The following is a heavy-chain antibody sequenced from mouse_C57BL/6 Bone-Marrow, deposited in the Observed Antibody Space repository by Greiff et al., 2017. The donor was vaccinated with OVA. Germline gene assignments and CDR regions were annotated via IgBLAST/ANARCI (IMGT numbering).Heavy chain of an antibody. CDR1: GYSFTGYY. D-gene: IGHD2-3*01. J-gene: IGHJ2*01. CDR2: INPSTGGT. CDR3: ARSGWLLRGDYFDY. V-gene: IGHV1-42*01. Sequence: DVKLQESGPELVKPGASVKISCKASGYSFTGYYMNWVKQSPEKSLEWIGEINPSTGGTTYNQKFKAKATLTVDKSSSTAYMQLKSLTSEDSAVYYCARSGWLLRGDYFDYWGQGTTLTVSS.